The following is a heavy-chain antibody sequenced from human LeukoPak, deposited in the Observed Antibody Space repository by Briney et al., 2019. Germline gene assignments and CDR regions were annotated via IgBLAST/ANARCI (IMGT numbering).Heavy chain of an antibody. V-gene: IGHV3-48*01. Sequence: PGGSLRLSCAASGFTFSSYSMNWVRQAPGKGLEWVSYISSSSSTIYYADSVKGRFTISRDNSKNTLYLQMNSLRAEDTAVYYCAKIKFSGGYYVGRALIDYWGQGTLVTVSS. J-gene: IGHJ4*02. D-gene: IGHD3-22*01. CDR3: AKIKFSGGYYVGRALIDY. CDR1: GFTFSSYS. CDR2: ISSSSSTI.